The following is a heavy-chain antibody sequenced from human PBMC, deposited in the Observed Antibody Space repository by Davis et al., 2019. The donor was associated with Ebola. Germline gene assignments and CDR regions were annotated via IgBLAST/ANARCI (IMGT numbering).Heavy chain of an antibody. Sequence: PSETLSLTCAVSGGSISSSNWWSWVRQPPGKGLEWIGEIYHSGSTNYNPSLKSRVTISVDKSKNQFSLKLSSVTAADTAVYYCASGNDYGDYGLWFDPWGQGTLVTVSS. CDR3: ASGNDYGDYGLWFDP. J-gene: IGHJ5*02. CDR1: GGSISSSNW. D-gene: IGHD4-17*01. CDR2: IYHSGST. V-gene: IGHV4-4*02.